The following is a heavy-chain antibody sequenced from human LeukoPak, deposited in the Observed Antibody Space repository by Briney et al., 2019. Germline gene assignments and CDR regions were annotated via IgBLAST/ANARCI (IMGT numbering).Heavy chain of an antibody. V-gene: IGHV3-23*01. Sequence: GGSLRLSCAASGFTFSSYAMSWVRQAPGKGLEWVSAISGSGGSTYYADSVRGRFTISRDNSKNTLYLQMNSLRAEDTAVYYCAKVAYCGGDCYSGLIDYWGQGTLVTVSS. CDR3: AKVAYCGGDCYSGLIDY. J-gene: IGHJ4*02. D-gene: IGHD2-21*01. CDR1: GFTFSSYA. CDR2: ISGSGGST.